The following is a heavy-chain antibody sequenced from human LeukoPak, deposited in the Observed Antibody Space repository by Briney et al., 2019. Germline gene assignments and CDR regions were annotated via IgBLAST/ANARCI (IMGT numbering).Heavy chain of an antibody. Sequence: SETLSLTCTVSGGSISSYSWSWIRQPPGKGLEWIGEINHSGSTNYNPSLKSRVTISVDTSKNQFSPKLSSVTAADTAVYYCARKKSDRIAVAGTGGWFDPWGQGTLVTVSS. CDR2: INHSGST. CDR3: ARKKSDRIAVAGTGGWFDP. V-gene: IGHV4-34*01. CDR1: GGSISSYS. D-gene: IGHD6-19*01. J-gene: IGHJ5*02.